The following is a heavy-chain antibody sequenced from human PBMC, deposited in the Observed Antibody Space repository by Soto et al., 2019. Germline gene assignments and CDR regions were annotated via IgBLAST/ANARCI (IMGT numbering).Heavy chain of an antibody. J-gene: IGHJ4*02. CDR1: GFSFSSYA. CDR2: ISGTDGKT. D-gene: IGHD3-3*01. CDR3: AKWSYLDY. V-gene: IGHV3-23*01. Sequence: DVQLLESGGRLVQPGRSLRLSCAASGFSFSSYAMSWVREAPGKGLEWVSTISGTDGKTYYADSVKGRFSISRDTSKNTLYLQMNSLRADDTAVYYCAKWSYLDYWGQGTRVTVSS.